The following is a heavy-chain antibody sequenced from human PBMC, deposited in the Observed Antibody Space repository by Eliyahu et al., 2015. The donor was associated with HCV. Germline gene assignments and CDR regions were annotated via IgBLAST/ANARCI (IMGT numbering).Heavy chain of an antibody. CDR3: ARQSVYCTKGVCNIGDCFDP. J-gene: IGHJ5*02. D-gene: IGHD2-8*01. V-gene: IGHV4-39*01. CDR1: GGSIPSSSFS. CDR2: LFYSGRT. Sequence: QLQLQESGPGLVKPSETLSLTCNVAGGSIPSSSFSWGWIGRPPGKGLEWIGSLFYSGRTYYNPSLKSRLTMSVDTSKSQVSLRLKSVTAADTSVYYCARQSVYCTKGVCNIGDCFDPWGQGTLVTVSS.